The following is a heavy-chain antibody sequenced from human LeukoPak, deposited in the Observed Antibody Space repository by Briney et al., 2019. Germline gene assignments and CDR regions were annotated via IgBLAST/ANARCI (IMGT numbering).Heavy chain of an antibody. CDR2: INHSGST. J-gene: IGHJ4*02. D-gene: IGHD3-10*01. CDR3: ARMPGRGITMVRGVIPLDY. Sequence: PSETLSLTCAVYGGSFSGYYWSWIRQPPGKGLEWIGEINHSGSTNYNPSLKSRVTISVDTSKNQFSLKLSSVTAADTAVYYCARMPGRGITMVRGVIPLDYWGQGTLVTVSS. V-gene: IGHV4-34*01. CDR1: GGSFSGYY.